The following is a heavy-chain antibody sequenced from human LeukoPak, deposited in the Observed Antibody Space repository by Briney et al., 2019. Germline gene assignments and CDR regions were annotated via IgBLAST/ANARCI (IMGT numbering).Heavy chain of an antibody. CDR2: IYYSGST. J-gene: IGHJ4*02. D-gene: IGHD3-22*01. CDR3: ARGPLPYYYDSSGCETYYFDY. CDR1: GGSISSYY. V-gene: IGHV4-59*01. Sequence: SETLSLTCTVSGGSISSYYWSWIRQPPGKGLEWIGYIYYSGSTNYNPSLKSRVTISVDTSKNQFSLKLSSVTAADTAVYYCARGPLPYYYDSSGCETYYFDYWGQGTLVTVSS.